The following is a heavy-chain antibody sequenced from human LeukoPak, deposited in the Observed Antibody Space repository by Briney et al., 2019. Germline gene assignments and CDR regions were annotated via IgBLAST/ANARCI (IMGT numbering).Heavy chain of an antibody. J-gene: IGHJ4*02. D-gene: IGHD3-3*01. CDR3: ARDLNDFWSGYSYDY. CDR1: GFTFSSYS. CDR2: ISSSSSTI. Sequence: TGGSLRPSCAASGFTFSSYSMNWVRQAPGKGLEWVSYISSSSSTIYCADSVKGRFTISRDNAKNSLYLQMNSLRAEDTAVYYCARDLNDFWSGYSYDYWGQGTLVTVSS. V-gene: IGHV3-48*01.